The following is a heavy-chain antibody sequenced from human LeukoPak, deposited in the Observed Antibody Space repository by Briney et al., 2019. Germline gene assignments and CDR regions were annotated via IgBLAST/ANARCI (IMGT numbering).Heavy chain of an antibody. CDR3: ARSRIFGVVIGFDY. V-gene: IGHV1-69*05. J-gene: IGHJ4*02. CDR1: GCTFSSYA. CDR2: IIPIFGTA. Sequence: SVKVSCKASGCTFSSYAISWVRQAPGQGLEWMGGIIPIFGTANYAQKFQGRVTITTDESTSTAYMELSSLRSEDTAVYYCARSRIFGVVIGFDYWGQGTLVTVSS. D-gene: IGHD3-3*02.